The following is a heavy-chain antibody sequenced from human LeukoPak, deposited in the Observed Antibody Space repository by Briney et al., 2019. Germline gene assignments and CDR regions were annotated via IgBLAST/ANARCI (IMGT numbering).Heavy chain of an antibody. J-gene: IGHJ4*02. CDR1: GYTFTGYY. CDR2: INPNSGGT. D-gene: IGHD2-2*01. Sequence: ASVKVSCKASGYTFTGYYMHWGRQAPGQGLEWMGWINPNSGGTNCAQKFQGRVTMTRDTSISTAYMELSRLRSDDTAVYYCARDIVVVPAAMSEPDYWGQGTLVTVSS. V-gene: IGHV1-2*02. CDR3: ARDIVVVPAAMSEPDY.